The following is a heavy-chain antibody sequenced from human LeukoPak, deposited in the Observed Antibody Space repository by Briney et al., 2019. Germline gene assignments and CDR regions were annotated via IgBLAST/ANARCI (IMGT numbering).Heavy chain of an antibody. Sequence: PGGSLRLSCAASGFTFSRHDMNWVRQAPGKGLEWVSVISDSGGGSNYADSVKRRFTISRDNSKNTLYLQMDSLRVEDTAVYYCAKGVVGGRRDFYSYFDYWGQGILVIVSS. CDR1: GFTFSRHD. CDR2: ISDSGGGS. D-gene: IGHD3/OR15-3a*01. V-gene: IGHV3-23*01. J-gene: IGHJ4*02. CDR3: AKGVVGGRRDFYSYFDY.